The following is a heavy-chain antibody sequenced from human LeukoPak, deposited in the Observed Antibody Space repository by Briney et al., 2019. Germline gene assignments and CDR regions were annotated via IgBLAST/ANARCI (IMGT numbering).Heavy chain of an antibody. Sequence: PGGSLRLSCAASGFTVSSNYMTWVRQAPGQGLEWVSAIYFGGTTYYSDSEKGRFTISRDNSKNTVYLQMNSLRVEDTAVYYCARGDGVYVYWGQGTLVTVSS. J-gene: IGHJ4*02. CDR1: GFTVSSNY. CDR2: IYFGGTT. V-gene: IGHV3-53*01. D-gene: IGHD5/OR15-5a*01. CDR3: ARGDGVYVY.